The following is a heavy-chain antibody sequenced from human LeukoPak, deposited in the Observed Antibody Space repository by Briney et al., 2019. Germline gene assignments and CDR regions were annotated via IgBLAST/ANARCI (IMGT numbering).Heavy chain of an antibody. CDR3: ASLGIAAAGSYYYGMDV. J-gene: IGHJ6*02. D-gene: IGHD6-13*01. Sequence: PSETLSLTCTVSGGSISSYYWSWIRQPPGKGLEWIGYIYYNGSTNYNPSLKSRVTISVDTSKNQFSLKLSSVTAADTAVYYCASLGIAAAGSYYYGMDVWGQGTTVTVSS. V-gene: IGHV4-59*08. CDR1: GGSISSYY. CDR2: IYYNGST.